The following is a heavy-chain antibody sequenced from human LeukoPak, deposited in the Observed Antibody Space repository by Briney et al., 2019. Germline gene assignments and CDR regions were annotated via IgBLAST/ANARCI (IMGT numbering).Heavy chain of an antibody. V-gene: IGHV4-34*01. D-gene: IGHD5-12*01. J-gene: IGHJ4*02. CDR1: GGSFSGYY. CDR3: ARGEWLRSWFAY. Sequence: SETLSPTCAVYGGSFSGYYWSWIRQPPGKGLEWIGEINHSGSTNYNPSLKSRVTISVDTSKNQFSLKLSSVTAADTAVYYCARGEWLRSWFAYWGQGTLVTVSS. CDR2: INHSGST.